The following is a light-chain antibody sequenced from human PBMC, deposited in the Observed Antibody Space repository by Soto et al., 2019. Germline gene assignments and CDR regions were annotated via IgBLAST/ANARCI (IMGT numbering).Light chain of an antibody. Sequence: DVQITHSPSSLSASVVDSVTIACRASQTVSKFVNWYQQKPGKVPDLLIYSASTLYSGVPSRFSGSGSGTEFTLTISNLQPEDFATYYCQQTYSLPRTFAQGTKVDIK. V-gene: IGKV1-39*01. CDR1: QTVSKF. CDR2: SAS. J-gene: IGKJ1*01. CDR3: QQTYSLPRT.